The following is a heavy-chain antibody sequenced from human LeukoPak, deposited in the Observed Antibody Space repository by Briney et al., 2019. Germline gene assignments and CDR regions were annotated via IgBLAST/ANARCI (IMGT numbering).Heavy chain of an antibody. Sequence: GGSLRLSCEASGFTFRSHAMSWVRQAPGKGLEWVAIISYDGSNKYYADSVKGRFTVSRDNSKNTLYLQMNSPRAEDTAVYYCAKDRQRNTVTTILDYWGQGTLVTVSS. CDR1: GFTFRSHA. CDR2: ISYDGSNK. V-gene: IGHV3-30*18. D-gene: IGHD4-17*01. J-gene: IGHJ4*02. CDR3: AKDRQRNTVTTILDY.